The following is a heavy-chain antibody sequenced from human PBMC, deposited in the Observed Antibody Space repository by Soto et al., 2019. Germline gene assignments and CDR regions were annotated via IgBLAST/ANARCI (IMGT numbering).Heavy chain of an antibody. V-gene: IGHV5-51*01. Sequence: PGESLKVSCKGSGYSFTSYWIGWVRQMPGKGLEWMGIIYPGDSDTRYRPSFQGQVTISADKSISTAYLQWSSLKASDTAMYYCARLRDYYDSSGYYRRTDYYGMDVWGQGTTVTVSS. J-gene: IGHJ6*02. CDR2: IYPGDSDT. CDR3: ARLRDYYDSSGYYRRTDYYGMDV. CDR1: GYSFTSYW. D-gene: IGHD3-22*01.